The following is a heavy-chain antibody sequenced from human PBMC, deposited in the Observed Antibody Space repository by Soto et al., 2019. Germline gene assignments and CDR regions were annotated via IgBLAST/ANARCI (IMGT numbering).Heavy chain of an antibody. Sequence: PGGSLRLSCVASGLTFGSRAMTWVRQAPGEGLQWVSTITDTGGDAKYADSVRGRFVISRDNSKKTLYLQMTSLTAADTAVYYCARTYYDILTGYTLFDYWGQGTLVTVSS. CDR2: ITDTGGDA. CDR3: ARTYYDILTGYTLFDY. CDR1: GLTFGSRA. V-gene: IGHV3-23*01. D-gene: IGHD3-9*01. J-gene: IGHJ4*02.